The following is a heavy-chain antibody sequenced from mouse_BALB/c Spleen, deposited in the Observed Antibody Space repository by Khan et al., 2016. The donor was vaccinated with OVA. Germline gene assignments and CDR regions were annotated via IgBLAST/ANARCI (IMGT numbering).Heavy chain of an antibody. CDR1: GYSITSDYA. CDR3: ARSVTITTVVATDFDY. Sequence: EVQLVESGPGLVKPSQSLSLTCTVTGYSITSDYAWNWIRQFPGNKLEWMGYIRYSGRPSYNPSLKSRFSITRVTSKNQFFLQLNSVTTEDTATYYCARSVTITTVVATDFDYWGQGTTLTVSS. CDR2: IRYSGRP. V-gene: IGHV3-2*02. D-gene: IGHD1-1*01. J-gene: IGHJ2*01.